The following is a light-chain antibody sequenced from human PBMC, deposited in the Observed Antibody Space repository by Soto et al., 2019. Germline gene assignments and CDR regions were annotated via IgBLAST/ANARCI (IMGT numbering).Light chain of an antibody. J-gene: IGLJ2*01. V-gene: IGLV1-47*01. Sequence: QSVLTQPPSASGTPGQRVAISCSGSSSNIGSNYVYWYQQLPGTAPKLLIYGNNQRPSRVPDRFSGSKSDTSASLAISGLRSEDEADYYCATWDDRLSGHVVFGGGTKLTVL. CDR2: GNN. CDR3: ATWDDRLSGHVV. CDR1: SSNIGSNY.